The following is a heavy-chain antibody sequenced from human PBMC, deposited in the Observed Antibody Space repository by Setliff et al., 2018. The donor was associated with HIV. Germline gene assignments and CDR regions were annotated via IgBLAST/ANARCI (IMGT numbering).Heavy chain of an antibody. CDR3: ARDSNPRRSWYSGDAFDI. Sequence: GASVKVSCKASGYTFTSYGISWVRQAPGHGLEWMGWISVYNGNTNYAQKLQGRVTMTTDTSTSTAYMELRSLRSDDTAVYYCARDSNPRRSWYSGDAFDIWGQGTMVTVS. J-gene: IGHJ3*02. CDR2: ISVYNGNT. D-gene: IGHD6-13*01. V-gene: IGHV1-18*01. CDR1: GYTFTSYG.